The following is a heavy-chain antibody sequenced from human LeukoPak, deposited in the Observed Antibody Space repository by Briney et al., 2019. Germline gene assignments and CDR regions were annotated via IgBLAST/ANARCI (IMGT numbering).Heavy chain of an antibody. V-gene: IGHV4-59*01. J-gene: IGHJ4*02. D-gene: IGHD5-12*01. CDR2: IYYSGST. CDR3: AGVKYSGYDWFDY. CDR1: GGSISSYY. Sequence: SETLSLTCTVSGGSISSYYWSWLRQPPGKGLEWIGYIYYSGSTNYNPSLKSRVTISVDTSKNQFSLKLSSVTAADTAVYYCAGVKYSGYDWFDYWGQGTLVTVSS.